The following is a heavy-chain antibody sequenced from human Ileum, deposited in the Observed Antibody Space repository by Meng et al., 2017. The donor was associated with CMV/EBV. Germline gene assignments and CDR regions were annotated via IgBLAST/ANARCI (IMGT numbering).Heavy chain of an antibody. Sequence: AMHWVRQAPGKGLEWVAVISYDGSNKYYADSVKGRFTISRDNSKNTLYLQMNGLRAEDTAVYYCARPSPRSYYDFWSGYSLWTNFDYWGQGTLVTVSS. V-gene: IGHV3-30-3*01. CDR2: ISYDGSNK. J-gene: IGHJ4*02. CDR3: ARPSPRSYYDFWSGYSLWTNFDY. CDR1: A. D-gene: IGHD3-3*01.